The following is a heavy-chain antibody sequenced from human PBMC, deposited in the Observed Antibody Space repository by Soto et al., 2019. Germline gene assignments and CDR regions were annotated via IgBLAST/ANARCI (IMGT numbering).Heavy chain of an antibody. CDR1: GFTFSSYA. CDR2: ISGSGGST. J-gene: IGHJ4*02. CDR3: AKARPLLRRGDYFDY. V-gene: IGHV3-23*01. Sequence: PGGSLRLSCTASGFTFSSYAMSWVRQAPGKGLEWVSAISGSGGSTYYADSVKGRFTISRDNSKNTLYLQMNSLRAEDTAVYYCAKARPLLRRGDYFDYWGQGTLVTSPQ. D-gene: IGHD3-3*01.